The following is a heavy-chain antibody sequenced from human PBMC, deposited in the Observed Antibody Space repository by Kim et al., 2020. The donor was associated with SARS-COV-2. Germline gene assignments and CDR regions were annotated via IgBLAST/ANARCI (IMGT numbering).Heavy chain of an antibody. D-gene: IGHD3-9*01. J-gene: IGHJ4*02. Sequence: YNPSLKSRVTISVDTSKNQFSLKLSSVTAADTAVYYCARGYDILTGYYIWGQGTLVTVSS. CDR3: ARGYDILTGYYI. V-gene: IGHV4-39*01.